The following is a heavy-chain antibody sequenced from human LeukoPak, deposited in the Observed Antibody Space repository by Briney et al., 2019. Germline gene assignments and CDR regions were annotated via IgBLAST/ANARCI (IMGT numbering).Heavy chain of an antibody. J-gene: IGHJ4*02. Sequence: GGSLRLSCAASGFTFSSYAMSWLRQAPGKGLEWVSSITGDGGTTYYANSVKGRFTLSRDNSKNTLDLQMNSLRDDDTAVYYCAKGTAPAYWGQGILVTVSS. CDR3: AKGTAPAY. CDR2: ITGDGGTT. CDR1: GFTFSSYA. D-gene: IGHD3-10*01. V-gene: IGHV3-23*01.